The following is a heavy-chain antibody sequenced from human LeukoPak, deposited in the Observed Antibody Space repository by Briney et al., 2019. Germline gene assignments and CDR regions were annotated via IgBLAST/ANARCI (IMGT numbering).Heavy chain of an antibody. CDR1: GFTFSSYS. CDR3: ARDSDYGDFLDY. J-gene: IGHJ4*02. V-gene: IGHV3-21*01. CDR2: ISSSSSYI. D-gene: IGHD4-17*01. Sequence: GGSLRLSCAASGFTFSSYSMNWVRQAPGKGLEWVSSISSSSSYIYYADSVKGRFTISRDNAKNSLYLQMNSLRAEDTAVYYCARDSDYGDFLDYWGQGTLVTVPS.